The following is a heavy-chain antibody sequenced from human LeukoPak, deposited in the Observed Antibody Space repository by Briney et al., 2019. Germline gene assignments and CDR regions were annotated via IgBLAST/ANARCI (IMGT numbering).Heavy chain of an antibody. V-gene: IGHV1-69*06. Sequence: SVTVSCTASGGTFSSYAISWVRQAPGQGLEWMGGIIPIFGTANYAQKFQGRVTITADKSTSTAYMELSSLRSEDTAVYYCASLEDYYDSSGYLNWFDPWGQGTLVTVSS. J-gene: IGHJ5*02. CDR3: ASLEDYYDSSGYLNWFDP. CDR1: GGTFSSYA. D-gene: IGHD3-22*01. CDR2: IIPIFGTA.